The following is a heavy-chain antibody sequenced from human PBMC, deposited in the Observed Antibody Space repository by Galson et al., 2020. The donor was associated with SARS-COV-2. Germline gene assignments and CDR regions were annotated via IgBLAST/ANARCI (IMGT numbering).Heavy chain of an antibody. V-gene: IGHV3-11*01. J-gene: IGHJ4*02. Sequence: GESLKISCAASGFTFSDYYMSWIRQAPGKGLEWVSYISSSGSTIYYADSVKGRFTISRDNAKNSLYLQMNSLRAEDTAVYYCARSPRSWHFDYWGQGTLVTVSS. CDR3: ARSPRSWHFDY. CDR2: ISSSGSTI. CDR1: GFTFSDYY. D-gene: IGHD6-13*01.